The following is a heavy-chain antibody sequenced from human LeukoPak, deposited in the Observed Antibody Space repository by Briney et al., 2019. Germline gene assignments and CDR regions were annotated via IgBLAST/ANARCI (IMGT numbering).Heavy chain of an antibody. CDR1: GGSISSSSYY. Sequence: SETLSLTCTVSGGSISSSSYYWGWIRQPPGKGLEWIGSIYYSGSTYYNPSLKSRVTISVDTSKNQFSLKLSSVTAADTAVYYCATDLELGFWGQGTLVTVSS. CDR3: ATDLELGF. D-gene: IGHD3-16*01. CDR2: IYYSGST. J-gene: IGHJ4*02. V-gene: IGHV4-39*01.